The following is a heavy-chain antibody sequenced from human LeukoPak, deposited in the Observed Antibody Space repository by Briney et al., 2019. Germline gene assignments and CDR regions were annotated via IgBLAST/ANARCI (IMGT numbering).Heavy chain of an antibody. D-gene: IGHD3-3*01. CDR1: GFIFTNYF. CDR2: IKHDGSEK. CDR3: ATDRGWRTSGYYLYYFEY. J-gene: IGHJ4*02. Sequence: PGGSLRLSCAASGFIFTNYFMSWVRQAPGKGLEWVASIKHDGSEKYYVDSVRGRFTISRDNTMNLLYLQMSSLRAEDTAVYYCATDRGWRTSGYYLYYFEYWGQGTLVTYSS. V-gene: IGHV3-7*01.